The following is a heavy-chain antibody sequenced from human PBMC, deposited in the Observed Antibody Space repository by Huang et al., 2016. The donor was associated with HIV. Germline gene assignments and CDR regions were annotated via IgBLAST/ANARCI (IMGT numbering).Heavy chain of an antibody. V-gene: IGHV1-2*02. CDR3: TRDGVAPDEEFDY. CDR1: GSTFADYF. D-gene: IGHD5-12*01. J-gene: IGHJ4*02. Sequence: QVQLVQSGAEVKKPVASVKVSCKPSGSTFADYFIHWVRQAPGQCLEWMAWLNHKHGATNYAQKCLGRVTVTGETSINTAYMEFSGLTSDDTANYYCTRDGVAPDEEFDYWGQGTLIIVSS. CDR2: LNHKHGAT.